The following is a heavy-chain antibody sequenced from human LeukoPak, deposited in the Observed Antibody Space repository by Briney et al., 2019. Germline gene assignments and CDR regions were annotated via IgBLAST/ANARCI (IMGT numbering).Heavy chain of an antibody. CDR2: IYTSGST. J-gene: IGHJ4*02. CDR1: GGSISSYY. D-gene: IGHD3-9*01. V-gene: IGHV4-4*07. Sequence: PSETLSLTCTVSGGSISSYYWSWIRQPAGKGLEWIGRIYTSGSTNYNPSLKSRVTMSVDTSKNRFSLKLSSVTAADTAVYYCARVDPYYDILTGYYDSLYFDYWGQGTLVTVSS. CDR3: ARVDPYYDILTGYYDSLYFDY.